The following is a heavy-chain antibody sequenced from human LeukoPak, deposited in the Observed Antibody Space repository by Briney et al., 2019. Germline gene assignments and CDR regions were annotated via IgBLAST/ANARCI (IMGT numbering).Heavy chain of an antibody. Sequence: GGSLRLSCAASGFIFSHYGMHWVRQAPGKGLEWVSSISSSSSYIYYADSVKGRFTISRDNAKNSPYLQMNSLRAEDTAVYYCARDGGGWSDYWGQGTLVTVSS. V-gene: IGHV3-21*01. J-gene: IGHJ4*02. CDR3: ARDGGGWSDY. CDR1: GFIFSHYG. CDR2: ISSSSSYI. D-gene: IGHD2-15*01.